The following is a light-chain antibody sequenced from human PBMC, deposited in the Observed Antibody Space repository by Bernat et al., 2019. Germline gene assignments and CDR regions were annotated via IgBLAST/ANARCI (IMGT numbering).Light chain of an antibody. CDR2: DAS. J-gene: IGKJ2*01. V-gene: IGKV3-11*01. CDR1: QSVNYNH. CDR3: QQRSNWPQT. Sequence: EIVLTQSPGTLSLYPGERATLYCRASQSVNYNHLAWSQQKPGQAPRLLIYDASNRATGIPARFSGSGSGTDFTLTISSLEPEDFAVYYCQQRSNWPQTFGQGTKLEIK.